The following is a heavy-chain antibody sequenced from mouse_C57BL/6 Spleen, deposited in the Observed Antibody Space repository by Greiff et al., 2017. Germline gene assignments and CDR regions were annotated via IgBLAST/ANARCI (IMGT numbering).Heavy chain of an antibody. Sequence: EVKLMASGGGLVQPGGSLSLSCAASGFTFTDYYMSWVRQPPGKALEWVAEIRNKANNHATYYAESVKGRFTISRDDSKSSVYLQMNSLRAEDTGIYYCTTAYWFAYWGQGTLVTVSA. V-gene: IGHV6-6*01. CDR2: IRNKANNHAT. CDR3: TTAYWFAY. D-gene: IGHD6-5*01. J-gene: IGHJ3*01. CDR1: GFTFTDYY.